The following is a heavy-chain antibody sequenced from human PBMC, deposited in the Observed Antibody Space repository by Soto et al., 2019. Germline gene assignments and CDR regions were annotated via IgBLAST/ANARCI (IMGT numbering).Heavy chain of an antibody. CDR3: AKRGSGSYFDY. V-gene: IGHV3-23*01. J-gene: IGHJ4*02. Sequence: EVQLLESGGGLVQPGGSLRLSCAASGFTFSSYAMNWVRQAPGKGLEWVSVISGSGGSTYYADSVKGRFSISRDSSKNTLYLQMISLRAEDTAVYYCAKRGSGSYFDYWGQGTLVTVSS. D-gene: IGHD1-26*01. CDR2: ISGSGGST. CDR1: GFTFSSYA.